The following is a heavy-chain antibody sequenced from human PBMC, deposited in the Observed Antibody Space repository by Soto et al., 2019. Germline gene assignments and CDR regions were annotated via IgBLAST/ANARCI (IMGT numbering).Heavy chain of an antibody. CDR3: AKSGSGSYYNVVGVPTYYYYYMDV. CDR1: GGTFSSYT. D-gene: IGHD3-10*01. CDR2: IIPILGIA. Sequence: SVKVSCKASGGTFSSYTISWVRQAPGQGLEWMGRIIPILGIANYAQKFQGRVTITADKSTSTAYMELSSLRSEDTAVYYCAKSGSGSYYNVVGVPTYYYYYMDVWGKGTTVTVSS. V-gene: IGHV1-69*02. J-gene: IGHJ6*03.